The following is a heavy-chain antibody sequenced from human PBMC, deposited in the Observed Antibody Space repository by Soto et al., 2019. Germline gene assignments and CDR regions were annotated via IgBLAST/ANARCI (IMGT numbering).Heavy chain of an antibody. V-gene: IGHV5-51*01. CDR3: ARTRSFTLGFYYDGMDV. J-gene: IGHJ6*02. D-gene: IGHD6-6*01. CDR2: IYPGDSDT. CDR1: GYSFTSYW. Sequence: PGESLKISCKVSGYSFTSYWIGWVRHMPWKGLEWMGIIYPGDSDTRYSPSFQGQVTISADKSLRTAYLQWTSLKASDTALYYCARTRSFTLGFYYDGMDVWGQRITVAVSS.